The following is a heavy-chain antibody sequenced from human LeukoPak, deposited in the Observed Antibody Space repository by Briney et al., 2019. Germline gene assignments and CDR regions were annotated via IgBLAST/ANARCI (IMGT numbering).Heavy chain of an antibody. CDR2: ISYDGSKK. D-gene: IGHD4-11*01. V-gene: IGHV3-30*03. CDR3: ARDRDYSNYFDY. Sequence: GGSLRLSCAASGFTFSRYGMHWVRQAPGKGLEWVAGISYDGSKKYYADSVKGRLTISRDNPKNTLYLQMNCLRAEDTAVYYCARDRDYSNYFDYWGQGTLVTVSS. J-gene: IGHJ4*02. CDR1: GFTFSRYG.